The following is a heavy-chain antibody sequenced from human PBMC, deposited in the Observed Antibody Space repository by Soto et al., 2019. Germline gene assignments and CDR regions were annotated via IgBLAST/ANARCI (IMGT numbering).Heavy chain of an antibody. J-gene: IGHJ4*02. Sequence: GGSLRLSCTASGFILSNYAMNWVRQAPGKGLEWVSTLSKDGANEHYADSVKGRFTISRDGSKNTLYLQMNSLRAEDTAMYYCAKDPSTGSADYWGPGTQVTVSS. CDR1: GFILSNYA. D-gene: IGHD3-9*01. CDR2: LSKDGANE. CDR3: AKDPSTGSADY. V-gene: IGHV3-23*01.